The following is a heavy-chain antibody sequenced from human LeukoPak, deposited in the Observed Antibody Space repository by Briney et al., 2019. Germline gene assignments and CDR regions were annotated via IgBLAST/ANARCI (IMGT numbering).Heavy chain of an antibody. CDR1: GGSISTYY. V-gene: IGHV4-59*12. D-gene: IGHD3-22*01. CDR3: ARGVPYYYDSSGYPFEY. CDR2: IYSRGST. J-gene: IGHJ4*02. Sequence: DPSETLSLTCTDSGGSISTYYWNWIRQPPGKGLEWIGYIYSRGSTNYNPSLKSRVTISVDRSKNQFSLKLNSVTAADTAVYYCARGVPYYYDSSGYPFEYWGQGTLVTVSS.